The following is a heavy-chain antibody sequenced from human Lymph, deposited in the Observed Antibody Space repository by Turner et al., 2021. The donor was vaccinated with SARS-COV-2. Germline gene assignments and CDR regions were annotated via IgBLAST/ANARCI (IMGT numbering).Heavy chain of an antibody. D-gene: IGHD3-3*01. V-gene: IGHV3-21*01. CDR3: ARDYYDFWSGYNSYSYGMDV. CDR1: GFTFSSYS. J-gene: IGHJ6*02. Sequence: EVQLVESGGGLVKPGGSLRLSCPASGFTFSSYSMNWVRQAPGKGLEWVSSIISRSSYIYNADSVKGRFTISRENAKNSLYLQMNSLRAEDTAVYYCARDYYDFWSGYNSYSYGMDVWGQGTTVTVSS. CDR2: IISRSSYI.